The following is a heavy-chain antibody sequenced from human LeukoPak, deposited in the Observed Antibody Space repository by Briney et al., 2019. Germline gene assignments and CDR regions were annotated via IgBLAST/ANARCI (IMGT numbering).Heavy chain of an antibody. V-gene: IGHV3-30*04. CDR1: GFTFRSFA. D-gene: IGHD3-10*02. CDR2: IAYDGSVA. CDR3: ARDMLKGAPDYLDH. J-gene: IGHJ4*02. Sequence: GGSLRLSCAASGFTFRSFAFHWFRRPPDKGREWVAVIAYDGSVAYVADALKGRFTISRDDSKSTLYLQMNSLRPADTAVYYCARDMLKGAPDYLDHWGQGTLVTVSS.